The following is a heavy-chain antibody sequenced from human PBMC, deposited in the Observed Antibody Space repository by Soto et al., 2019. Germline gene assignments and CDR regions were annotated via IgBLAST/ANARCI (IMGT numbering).Heavy chain of an antibody. Sequence: QVHLVQSGAEVRKPGASVKVSCKASGYTFTSYDINWVRQATGQGLEWMGWMNPNSGNTAYAQKFRGRVAMTRNTSVSTADMQLSSLRSEDTAVYCCARERTLGFGPWGQGTRVTGSS. J-gene: IGHJ5*02. CDR1: GYTFTSYD. CDR2: MNPNSGNT. CDR3: ARERTLGFGP. V-gene: IGHV1-8*01.